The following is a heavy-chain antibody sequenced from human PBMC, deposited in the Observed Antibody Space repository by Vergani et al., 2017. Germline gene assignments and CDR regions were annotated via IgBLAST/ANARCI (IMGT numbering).Heavy chain of an antibody. Sequence: EVQLLESGGGLVQPGGSLRLSCAASGFTFSSYAMSWVRQAPGKGLEWVSAISGSGGSTYYADSVKGRFTISRDNSKNTLYLQMNSLRAEDTAVYYCAGDQCVLGHCSGGSCCNEFDYWGQGTLVTVSS. CDR2: ISGSGGST. CDR3: AGDQCVLGHCSGGSCCNEFDY. V-gene: IGHV3-23*01. J-gene: IGHJ4*02. D-gene: IGHD2-15*01. CDR1: GFTFSSYA.